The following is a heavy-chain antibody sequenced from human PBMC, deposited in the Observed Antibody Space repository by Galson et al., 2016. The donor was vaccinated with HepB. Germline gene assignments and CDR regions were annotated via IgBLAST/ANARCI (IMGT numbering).Heavy chain of an antibody. D-gene: IGHD2-2*01. CDR3: ARGAVPAARGDGRFDY. J-gene: IGHJ4*02. CDR2: INHAGST. CDR1: GGSLSGYY. V-gene: IGHV4-34*01. Sequence: ETLSLTCTVYGGSLSGYYWTWIRQPPGEGLEWIAEINHAGSTNYNPSLQSRVTLAVDTSKNPFSLTVSSVTAVDTAVYYCARGAVPAARGDGRFDYWGQGTLVIVSS.